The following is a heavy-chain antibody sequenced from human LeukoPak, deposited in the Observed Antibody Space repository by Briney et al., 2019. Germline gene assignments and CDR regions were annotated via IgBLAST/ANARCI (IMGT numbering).Heavy chain of an antibody. D-gene: IGHD5-18*01. CDR2: INPNSGGT. CDR1: GYTFTGYY. CDR3: ARTYGRLQLWATPADY. J-gene: IGHJ4*02. Sequence: GASVKVSCKASGYTFTGYYMHWVRQAPGQGLEWMGWINPNSGGTNYAQKFQGRVTMTRDTSISTAYMELSRLRSDDTAVYYCARTYGRLQLWATPADYWGQETLVTVSS. V-gene: IGHV1-2*02.